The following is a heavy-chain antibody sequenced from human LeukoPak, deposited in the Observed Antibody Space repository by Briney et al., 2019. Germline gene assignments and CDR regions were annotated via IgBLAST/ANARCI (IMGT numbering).Heavy chain of an antibody. CDR1: GFTFSSYS. CDR3: ARGGVLPGN. V-gene: IGHV3-21*01. J-gene: IGHJ4*02. CDR2: ISSSSSYI. Sequence: PGGSLRLSCAASGFTFSSYSMNWVRQAPGKGLEWVSSISSSSSYIYYADSVKGRFTIARDNAKHSLYLQMNSLRPGDTGIYYCARGGVLPGNWGQGTQVTVSS. D-gene: IGHD2-2*01.